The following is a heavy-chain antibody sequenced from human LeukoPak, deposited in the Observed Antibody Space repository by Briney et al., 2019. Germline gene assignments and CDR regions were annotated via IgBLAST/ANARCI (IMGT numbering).Heavy chain of an antibody. CDR3: ARRRYYDGSGYLE. Sequence: SETLSLTCSVSGDSVSRSDSYWDWIRQPPGKGLEWIGTIYYSGRTYYSPSLKSRVTMSVDPSNNQFSLNLRSVTAADTAGYYCARRRYYDGSGYLEWGQGTLLSVSS. CDR1: GDSVSRSDSY. D-gene: IGHD3-22*01. J-gene: IGHJ1*01. CDR2: IYYSGRT. V-gene: IGHV4-39*01.